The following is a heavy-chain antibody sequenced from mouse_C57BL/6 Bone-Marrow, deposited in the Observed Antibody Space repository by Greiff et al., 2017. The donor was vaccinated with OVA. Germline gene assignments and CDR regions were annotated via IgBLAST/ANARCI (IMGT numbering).Heavy chain of an antibody. D-gene: IGHD1-1*01. CDR2: IYPGDGDT. V-gene: IGHV1-80*01. CDR3: ARSDYGSSQYYFDY. Sequence: QVQLKESGAELVKPGASVKISCKASGYAFSSYWMNWVKQRPGKGLEWIGQIYPGDGDTNYNGKFKGKATLTADKSSSTAYMQLSSLTSEDSAVYFCARSDYGSSQYYFDYWGQGTTLTVSS. CDR1: GYAFSSYW. J-gene: IGHJ2*01.